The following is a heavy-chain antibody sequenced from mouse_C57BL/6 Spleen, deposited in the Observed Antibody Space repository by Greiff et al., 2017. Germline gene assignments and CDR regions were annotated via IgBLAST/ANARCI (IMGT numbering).Heavy chain of an antibody. CDR3: ATYYSNYDAMDY. Sequence: QVQLKQSGPELVKPGASVKISCKASGYAFSSSWMNWVKQRPGKGLEWIGRIYPGDGDTNYNGKFKGKATLTADKSSSTAYMQLSSLTSEDSAVYFCATYYSNYDAMDYWGQGTSVTVSS. V-gene: IGHV1-82*01. D-gene: IGHD2-5*01. J-gene: IGHJ4*01. CDR2: IYPGDGDT. CDR1: GYAFSSSW.